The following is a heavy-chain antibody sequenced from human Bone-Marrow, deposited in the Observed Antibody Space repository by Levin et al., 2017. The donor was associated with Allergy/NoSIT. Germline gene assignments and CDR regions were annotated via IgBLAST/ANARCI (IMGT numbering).Heavy chain of an antibody. Sequence: KASETLSLTCTVSGGSLRSYHWSWIRRPPGRGLEWIGYVYHSGETKYNPSVESRVTISTDTSTNQVFLRLTSVTAADTGMYYCARHRDLYSYLKPFDPWGQGTLVTVTS. CDR2: VYHSGET. CDR1: GGSLRSYH. D-gene: IGHD5-18*01. CDR3: ARHRDLYSYLKPFDP. J-gene: IGHJ5*02. V-gene: IGHV4-59*08.